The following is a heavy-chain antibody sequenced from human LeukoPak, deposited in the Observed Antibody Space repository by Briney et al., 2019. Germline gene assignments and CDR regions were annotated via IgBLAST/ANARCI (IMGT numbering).Heavy chain of an antibody. V-gene: IGHV1-46*01. CDR1: GYTFTSYY. D-gene: IGHD5-24*01. CDR2: INPSGGST. CDR3: ARETLPVEMATMFGEFDY. J-gene: IGHJ4*02. Sequence: ASVKVSCKASGYTFTSYYMHWVRQAPGQGLEWMGIINPSGGSTSYAQKFQGRVTMTRDTSTSTVYMELSSLRSEDTAVYYCARETLPVEMATMFGEFDYWGQGTLVTVSS.